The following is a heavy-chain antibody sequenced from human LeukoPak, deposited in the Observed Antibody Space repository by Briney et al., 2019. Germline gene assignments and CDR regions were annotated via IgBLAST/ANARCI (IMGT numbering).Heavy chain of an antibody. CDR3: ARLGTVWYSSSGGWFDP. CDR1: GYSFTSYW. Sequence: GESLKISFKGSGYSFTSYWIGWVRQMPGKGLEWMGIIYPGDSDTRYSPSFQGQVTISADKSISTAYLQWSSLKASDTAMYYCARLGTVWYSSSGGWFDPWGQGTLVTVSS. J-gene: IGHJ5*02. CDR2: IYPGDSDT. V-gene: IGHV5-51*01. D-gene: IGHD6-13*01.